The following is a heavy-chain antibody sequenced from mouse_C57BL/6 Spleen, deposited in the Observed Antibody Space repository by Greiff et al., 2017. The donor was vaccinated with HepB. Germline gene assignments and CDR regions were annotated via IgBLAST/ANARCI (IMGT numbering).Heavy chain of an antibody. Sequence: EVKLVESEGGLVQPGSSMKLSCTASGFTFSDYYMAWVRQVPEKGLEWVANINYDGSSTYYLDSLKSRFIISRDNAKNILYLQMSSLKSEDTATYYCARGYGAWFAYWGQGTLDTVSA. CDR1: GFTFSDYY. V-gene: IGHV5-16*01. J-gene: IGHJ3*01. CDR2: INYDGSST. CDR3: ARGYGAWFAY. D-gene: IGHD1-1*01.